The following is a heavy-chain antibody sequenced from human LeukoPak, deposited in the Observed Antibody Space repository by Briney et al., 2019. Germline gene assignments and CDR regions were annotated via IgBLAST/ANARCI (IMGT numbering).Heavy chain of an antibody. V-gene: IGHV3-7*02. Sequence: GGSLRLSCEASGLSISSYWLSWVRQAPGKGLEWVATIKQDGSDKYYMDSVKGRFTISRDNAENSLYLHMSNLRDEDTAVYYCARAYYDIHGYYYFDYWGQGALVTVSS. CDR1: GLSISSYW. CDR3: ARAYYDIHGYYYFDY. CDR2: IKQDGSDK. D-gene: IGHD3-22*01. J-gene: IGHJ4*02.